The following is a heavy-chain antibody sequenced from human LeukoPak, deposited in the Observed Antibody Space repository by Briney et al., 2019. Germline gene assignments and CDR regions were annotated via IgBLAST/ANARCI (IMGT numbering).Heavy chain of an antibody. D-gene: IGHD6-13*01. CDR2: IKSKTDGGTT. J-gene: IGHJ4*02. Sequence: PGGSLRLSCAASGFTFSNAWMSWVRQAPGKGLEWVGRIKSKTDGGTTDYAAPVKGRFTISRDDSKNTLYLQMNSLKTEDTAVYYCLPSSSWYLSFDYWGQGTLVTVSS. CDR1: GFTFSNAW. CDR3: LPSSSWYLSFDY. V-gene: IGHV3-15*01.